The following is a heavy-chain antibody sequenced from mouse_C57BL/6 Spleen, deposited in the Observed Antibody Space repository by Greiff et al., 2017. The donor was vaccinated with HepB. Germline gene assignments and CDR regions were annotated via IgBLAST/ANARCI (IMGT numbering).Heavy chain of an antibody. CDR1: GYTFTSYG. J-gene: IGHJ4*01. V-gene: IGHV1-81*01. Sequence: QVQLQQSGAELARPGASVKLSCEASGYTFTSYGISWVKQRTGQGLEWIGEIYPRSGNTYYNEKFKGKATLTADKSSSTAYMALRSLTSEDSAVYFCARPPHSSRYAMDYWGQGTSVTVSS. D-gene: IGHD3-1*01. CDR3: ARPPHSSRYAMDY. CDR2: IYPRSGNT.